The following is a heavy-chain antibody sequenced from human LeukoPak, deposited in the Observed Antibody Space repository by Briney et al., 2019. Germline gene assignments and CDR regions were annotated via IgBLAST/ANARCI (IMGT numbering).Heavy chain of an antibody. D-gene: IGHD6-19*01. J-gene: IGHJ4*02. V-gene: IGHV3-9*01. CDR3: AKVRGTYSSGYFFDY. Sequence: GRSLRLSCAASGFTFDNYAIHWVRQAPGKGLEWLSIISWNSGYIGYADSVKGRFTISRDNAKKSLDLQMNSLRAEDTAFYYCAKVRGTYSSGYFFDYWGQGTLVTVSS. CDR2: ISWNSGYI. CDR1: GFTFDNYA.